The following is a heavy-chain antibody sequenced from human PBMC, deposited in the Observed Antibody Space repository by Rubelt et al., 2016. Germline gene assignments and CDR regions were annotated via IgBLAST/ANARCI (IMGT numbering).Heavy chain of an antibody. V-gene: IGHV2-5*02. CDR2: IYWDDDK. CDR1: GFSLTTSGVG. J-gene: IGHJ6*02. Sequence: QITLKESGPTLVKPTQTFTLTCSFSGFSLTTSGVGVGWIRQPPGMALEWLGIIYWDDDKLYSQSLKNRLTIIKDTSKNQMVLTRTDMDPVDTATYYCAHTTASRNYAMDVWGQGTTVTVSS. CDR3: AHTTASRNYAMDV.